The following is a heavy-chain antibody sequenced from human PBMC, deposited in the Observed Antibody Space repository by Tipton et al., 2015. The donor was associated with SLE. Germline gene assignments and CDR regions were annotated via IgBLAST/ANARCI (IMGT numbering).Heavy chain of an antibody. J-gene: IGHJ3*02. CDR3: ASRSGRSGYCFDI. CDR2: IYHSGST. Sequence: TLSLTCAVSGYSISSGYYWGWIRQPPGKGLEWIGSIYHSGSTYYNPSLTSRVTLSVDTSKNQFSLKLGSMTAADTAVYYCASRSGRSGYCFDIWGQGTMVTVSS. D-gene: IGHD3-22*01. CDR1: GYSISSGYY. V-gene: IGHV4-38-2*01.